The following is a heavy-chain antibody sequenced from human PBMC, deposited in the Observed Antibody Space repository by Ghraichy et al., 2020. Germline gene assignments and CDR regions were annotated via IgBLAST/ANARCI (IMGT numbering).Heavy chain of an antibody. Sequence: SETLSLTCAVYGGSFSGYYWSWIRQPPGKGLEWIGEINHSGSTNYNPSLKSRVTISVDTSKNQFSLKLSSVTAADTAVYYCASSRILRYFDANDYWGQGTLVTVSS. V-gene: IGHV4-34*01. J-gene: IGHJ4*02. CDR3: ASSRILRYFDANDY. D-gene: IGHD3-9*01. CDR1: GGSFSGYY. CDR2: INHSGST.